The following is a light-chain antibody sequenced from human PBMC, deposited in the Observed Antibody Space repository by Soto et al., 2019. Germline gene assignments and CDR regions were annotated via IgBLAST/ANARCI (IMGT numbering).Light chain of an antibody. V-gene: IGLV2-14*01. CDR3: ISYTGSSTSYV. CDR1: SSDVGSYDH. J-gene: IGLJ1*01. Sequence: HSVLTQPASVSGSPGQSITISCSGTSSDVGSYDHVAWYQQFPGKTPKLMIYAVSNRPSGVSNRFSGSKSGNTASLTISGLQAEDEADYYCISYTGSSTSYVFGTGTKLTVL. CDR2: AVS.